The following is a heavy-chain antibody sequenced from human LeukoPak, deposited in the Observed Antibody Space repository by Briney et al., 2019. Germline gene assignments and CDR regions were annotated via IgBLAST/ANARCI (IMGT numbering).Heavy chain of an antibody. Sequence: GGSLRLSCAASGFTFSSYAMHWVREAPGKGLEWVAVISYDGSNKYYADSVKGRFTISRDNSKNTLHLQMNSLRAEDTAVYYCAREPLGYFDYWGQGTLVTVSS. CDR3: AREPLGYFDY. V-gene: IGHV3-30-3*01. CDR1: GFTFSSYA. CDR2: ISYDGSNK. J-gene: IGHJ4*02. D-gene: IGHD7-27*01.